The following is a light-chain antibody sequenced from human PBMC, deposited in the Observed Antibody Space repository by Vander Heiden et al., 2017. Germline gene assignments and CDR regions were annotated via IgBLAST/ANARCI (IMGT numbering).Light chain of an antibody. J-gene: IGKJ2*01. CDR3: QQYYTTPHT. V-gene: IGKV4-1*01. CDR2: WAS. CDR1: QSVLHSSNNKNY. Sequence: DILMTRPPDPLPVPLGERATINCKSSQSVLHSSNNKNYLAWYQQKPGQPPKLLIYWASTRESGVPDRFSGSGSGTDFTLAISSLQAEDVAVYYCQQYYTTPHTFGQGTKLEIK.